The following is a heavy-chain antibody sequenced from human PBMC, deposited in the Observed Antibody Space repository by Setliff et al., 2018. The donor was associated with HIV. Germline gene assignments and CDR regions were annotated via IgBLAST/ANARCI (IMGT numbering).Heavy chain of an antibody. CDR1: GGSISSTNYF. V-gene: IGHV4-39*02. Sequence: SETLSLTCTVSGGSISSTNYFWGWIRQPPGKGLEWIGTIYYHGSTYYNPSLKSRVTISIDTSKNHFSLKLSSVTAADTAVFYCARVPFTTGFDYWGQGSLVTVSS. CDR2: IYYHGST. D-gene: IGHD3-3*01. J-gene: IGHJ4*02. CDR3: ARVPFTTGFDY.